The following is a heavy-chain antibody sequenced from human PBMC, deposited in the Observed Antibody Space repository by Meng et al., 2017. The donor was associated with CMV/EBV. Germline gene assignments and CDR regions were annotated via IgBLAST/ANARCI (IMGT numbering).Heavy chain of an antibody. Sequence: QVQRQESGPGLVKPSETLSPTCTVSGGSISSYYWSWIRQPPGKGLEWIGYIYYSGSTNYNPSLKSRVTISVDTSKNQFSLKLSSVTAADTAVYYCALCSYDILTGSPSNAFDIWGQGTMVTVSS. CDR2: IYYSGST. V-gene: IGHV4-59*01. D-gene: IGHD3-9*01. CDR3: ALCSYDILTGSPSNAFDI. CDR1: GGSISSYY. J-gene: IGHJ3*02.